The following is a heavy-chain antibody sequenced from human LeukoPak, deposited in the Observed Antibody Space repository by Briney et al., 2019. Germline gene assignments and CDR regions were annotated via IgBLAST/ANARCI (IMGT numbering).Heavy chain of an antibody. D-gene: IGHD4/OR15-4a*01. CDR1: GFTFSGSA. J-gene: IGHJ6*02. CDR2: IRTKANNYAT. V-gene: IGHV3-73*01. CDR3: TSHCGPNSCHDFQNYYGINV. Sequence: GGSLKLSCAASGFTFSGSAMHWVRQASGKGLEWVGRIRTKANNYATGYAASVKGRFTISRDDSKNTAYLQMNSLKTEDTAVYYCTSHCGPNSCHDFQNYYGINVWGQGTTVTVSS.